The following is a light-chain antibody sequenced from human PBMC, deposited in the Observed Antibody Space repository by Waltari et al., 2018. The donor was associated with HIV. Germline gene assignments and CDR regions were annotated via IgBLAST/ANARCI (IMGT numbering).Light chain of an antibody. CDR1: TLPRQY. CDR2: KDN. CDR3: QSSDSSGAYWV. V-gene: IGLV3-25*03. J-gene: IGLJ3*02. Sequence: SFQLTQPPSVSVSPGQTARITCSGETLPRQYVLWYQQRPGQAPVLVIYKDNERPSGIPERFSGSTSGTTVALTISGVQPEDEADYYCQSSDSSGAYWVFGGGTKLTVL.